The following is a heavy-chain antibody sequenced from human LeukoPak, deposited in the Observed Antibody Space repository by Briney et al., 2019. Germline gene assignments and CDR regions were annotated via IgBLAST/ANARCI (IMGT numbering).Heavy chain of an antibody. D-gene: IGHD4-23*01. CDR3: ASVLYGANGFDY. CDR1: DASISDYY. J-gene: IGHJ4*02. Sequence: PSETLSLTCTVSDASISDYYWSWIRQPPGEGLEWIAYFYYTGTRNYNPSLKSRVTVSVDTSKNQFSLTLTSVTAADTAVYYCASVLYGANGFDYWGQGTPVTVSS. CDR2: FYYTGTR. V-gene: IGHV4-59*01.